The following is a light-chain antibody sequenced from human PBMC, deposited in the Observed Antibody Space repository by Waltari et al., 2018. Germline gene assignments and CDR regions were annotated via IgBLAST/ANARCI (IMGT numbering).Light chain of an antibody. CDR1: SSDVGGYNY. V-gene: IGLV2-14*01. J-gene: IGLJ1*01. CDR3: SSYASDTTLV. Sequence: QSALTQPASVSGSPGQSITISCTGTSSDVGGYNYVSWYQHHPGKAPKLRIYDAITRLSGVTNRFSGAKSGNTAALTITGLQVEDEADYVCSSYASDTTLVFGPGTKVTVL. CDR2: DAI.